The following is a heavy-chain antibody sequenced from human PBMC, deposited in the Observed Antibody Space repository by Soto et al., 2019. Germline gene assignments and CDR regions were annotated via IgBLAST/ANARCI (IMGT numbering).Heavy chain of an antibody. Sequence: QVQLVQSGAEVKKPGSSVKVSCKASGGTFSSYAVSWVRQAPGQGLEWMGGIIPIFRTTHYAPQFQGRVTITADGYMTTAYMELSSLRSEDTAVYYCAREVRGNFYPDYWGQGTLVTVSS. V-gene: IGHV1-69*12. J-gene: IGHJ4*02. D-gene: IGHD3-16*01. CDR1: GGTFSSYA. CDR3: AREVRGNFYPDY. CDR2: IIPIFRTT.